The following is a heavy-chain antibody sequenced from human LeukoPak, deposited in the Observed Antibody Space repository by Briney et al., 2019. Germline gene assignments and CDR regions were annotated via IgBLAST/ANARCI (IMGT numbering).Heavy chain of an antibody. Sequence: GGSLRLSCAASGFTFRTYAMSWVRQAPGKGLEWVSSIRSTGESTYYADSVKGRFTISRDNSKNTLYLQMNSLRAEDTAVYYCARDGKSAAMDYYGMDVWGQGTTVTVSS. V-gene: IGHV3-23*01. J-gene: IGHJ6*02. D-gene: IGHD2-2*01. CDR2: IRSTGEST. CDR3: ARDGKSAAMDYYGMDV. CDR1: GFTFRTYA.